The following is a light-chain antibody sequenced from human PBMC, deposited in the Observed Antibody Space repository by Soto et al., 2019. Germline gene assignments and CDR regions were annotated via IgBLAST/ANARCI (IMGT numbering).Light chain of an antibody. V-gene: IGLV1-44*01. CDR3: AAWDDTLKRYV. CDR2: YNN. Sequence: QSVLTQPPSASETPGQTVSISCSGINSNIASNTVNWYQHLPGTAPKLLIYYNNQRPSGVPDRFSGSKSGTSASLAISGLQSEDESDYYCAAWDDTLKRYVFGTGTKATVL. CDR1: NSNIASNT. J-gene: IGLJ1*01.